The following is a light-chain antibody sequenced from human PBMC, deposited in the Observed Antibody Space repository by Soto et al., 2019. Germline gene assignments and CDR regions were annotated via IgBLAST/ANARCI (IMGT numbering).Light chain of an antibody. V-gene: IGLV2-14*01. CDR1: SSDVAGYKF. CDR3: LSYTSANTRV. Sequence: QSALTQPASVSGSPGQSITISCTGTSSDVAGYKFVSWYQHHPGKAPKLMIYEVNNRPSGVSDRFSGSKSGNTASLTISGLQPEDEADYYCLSYTSANTRVFGGGTKLTVL. CDR2: EVN. J-gene: IGLJ3*02.